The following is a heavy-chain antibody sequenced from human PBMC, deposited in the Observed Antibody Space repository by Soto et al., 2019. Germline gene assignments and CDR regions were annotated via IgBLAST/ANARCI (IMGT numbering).Heavy chain of an antibody. CDR2: ISFDGTTD. CDR3: ARDNRDCSSFNCYDPGRVFGLDV. J-gene: IGHJ6*02. Sequence: GGSLRLSCAASGFKFNNYNLHWVRQAPGNSLESVAVISFDGTTDYYAESVKGRFTVSRDNFKNILSLQMDSVRPEDTAVYYCARDNRDCSSFNCYDPGRVFGLDVWGQGTTVTVSS. D-gene: IGHD2-2*01. V-gene: IGHV3-30-3*01. CDR1: GFKFNNYN.